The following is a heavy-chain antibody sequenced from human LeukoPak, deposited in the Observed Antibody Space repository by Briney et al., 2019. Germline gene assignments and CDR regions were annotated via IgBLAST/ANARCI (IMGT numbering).Heavy chain of an antibody. J-gene: IGHJ4*02. D-gene: IGHD6-6*01. Sequence: GGSLRLSCAASGFTFSSYAMNWVRQAPGKGLEWVSAMSYSGSSTYYADSVKGRFTISRDNSKNTLYLQMNSLRAEDTAVYYCAKDRSSSFSGFLEYWGQGTLVTVSS. CDR3: AKDRSSSFSGFLEY. V-gene: IGHV3-23*01. CDR2: MSYSGSST. CDR1: GFTFSSYA.